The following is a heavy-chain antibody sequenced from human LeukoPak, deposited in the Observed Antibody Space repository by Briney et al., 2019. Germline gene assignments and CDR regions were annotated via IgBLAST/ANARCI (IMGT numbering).Heavy chain of an antibody. D-gene: IGHD3-10*01. V-gene: IGHV4-34*01. CDR1: GFTFSTYS. Sequence: GSLRLSCAASGFTFSTYSMSWIRQPPGKGLEWIGEINHSGSTNYNPSLKSRVTISVDTSKNQFSLKLSSVTAADTAVYYCARGPRYYGSGIYDYWGQGTLVTVSS. CDR2: INHSGST. CDR3: ARGPRYYGSGIYDY. J-gene: IGHJ4*02.